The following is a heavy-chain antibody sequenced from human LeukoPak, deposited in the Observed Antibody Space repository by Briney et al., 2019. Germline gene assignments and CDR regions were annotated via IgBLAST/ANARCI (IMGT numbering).Heavy chain of an antibody. CDR2: IYPGDSDT. CDR1: GYIFTIYW. Sequence: GESLKISCKGSGYIFTIYWIGWVRQMPGKGLEWMGIIYPGDSDTRYSPSFQGQVTISADKSINTAYLQWSSLKASDTAMYYCARHNAEVSYFEYWGQGTLVTVSS. V-gene: IGHV5-51*01. CDR3: ARHNAEVSYFEY. J-gene: IGHJ4*02.